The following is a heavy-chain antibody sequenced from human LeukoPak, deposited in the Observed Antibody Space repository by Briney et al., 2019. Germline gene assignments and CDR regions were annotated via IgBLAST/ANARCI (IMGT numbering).Heavy chain of an antibody. Sequence: MSSETLSLTCAVYGGSFSGYYWSWIRQPPGKGLEWIGEINHSGSTNYNPSLKSRVTISVDTSKNQFSLKLSSVTAADTAVYYCASVDYGGNTGYFDYWGQGTLVTVSS. CDR1: GGSFSGYY. D-gene: IGHD4-23*01. J-gene: IGHJ4*02. CDR3: ASVDYGGNTGYFDY. V-gene: IGHV4-34*01. CDR2: INHSGST.